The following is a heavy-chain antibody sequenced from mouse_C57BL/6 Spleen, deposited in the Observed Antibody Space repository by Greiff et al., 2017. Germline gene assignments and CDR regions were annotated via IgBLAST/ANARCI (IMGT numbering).Heavy chain of an antibody. CDR1: GFTFSDYY. CDR2: INYDGSST. CDR3: ARDTFDDYYAMDY. Sequence: EVPLVESEGGLVQPGSSMKLSCTASGFTFSDYYMAWVRQVPEKGLEWVAIINYDGSSTYYLDTLKTRFNISIDNSKNILYLQMSSLKSDDTTTYYCARDTFDDYYAMDYWGQGTSVTVSS. D-gene: IGHD5-1*01. V-gene: IGHV5-16*01. J-gene: IGHJ4*01.